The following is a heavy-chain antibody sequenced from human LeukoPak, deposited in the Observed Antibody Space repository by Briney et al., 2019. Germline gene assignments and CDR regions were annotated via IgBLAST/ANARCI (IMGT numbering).Heavy chain of an antibody. D-gene: IGHD5-12*01. CDR3: ASIPPPIATTPYYFDY. CDR2: IYTSGST. CDR1: GGSISSGSYY. J-gene: IGHJ4*02. Sequence: PSQTLSLTCTVSGGSISSGSYYWSWIRQPAGKGLEWIGRIYTSGSTNYNPSLKSRVTISVDTSKNQFSLKLSSVTAADTAVYYCASIPPPIATTPYYFDYWGQGTLVTVSS. V-gene: IGHV4-61*02.